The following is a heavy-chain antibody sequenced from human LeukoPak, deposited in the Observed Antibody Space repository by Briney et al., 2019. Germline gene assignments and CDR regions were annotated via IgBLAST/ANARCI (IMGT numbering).Heavy chain of an antibody. CDR2: INPDGSAK. CDR1: AFTFSSNW. CDR3: VMFCSSGS. J-gene: IGHJ5*02. Sequence: PGGSLRLSCAASAFTFSSNWMGWVRQAPGKGLEWVANINPDGSAKFYVDSVKGRFTISRDNAKNSLYLQMNRLRAEDTAVYYCVMFCSSGSWGQGTLVTVSS. D-gene: IGHD3-10*01. V-gene: IGHV3-7*05.